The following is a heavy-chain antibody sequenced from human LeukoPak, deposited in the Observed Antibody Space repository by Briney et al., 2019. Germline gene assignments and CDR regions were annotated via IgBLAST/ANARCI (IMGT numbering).Heavy chain of an antibody. CDR3: ARRGGNSGWIFDY. CDR2: IYPDDSDT. Sequence: GESLKISCKGSGNSFNTYWIGWVRQMPGKGLEWMGIIYPDDSDTRYSPSFQGQVTISADKSISTAYLQWSSLKALDTAMYYCARRGGNSGWIFDYWGQGTLVTVSS. J-gene: IGHJ4*02. CDR1: GNSFNTYW. D-gene: IGHD4-23*01. V-gene: IGHV5-51*01.